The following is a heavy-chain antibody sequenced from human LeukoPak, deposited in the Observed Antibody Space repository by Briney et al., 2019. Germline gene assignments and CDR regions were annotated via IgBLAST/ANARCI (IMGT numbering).Heavy chain of an antibody. CDR3: ARDPSSGWLDY. CDR2: ISAYNGNT. D-gene: IGHD6-19*01. Sequence: GASVKVSCKASGYTFTSYGISWVRQAPGRGLEWMGWISAYNGNTNYAQKLQGRVTMTTDTSTSTAYMELRSLGSDDTAVYYCARDPSSGWLDYWGQGTLVTVSS. V-gene: IGHV1-18*01. CDR1: GYTFTSYG. J-gene: IGHJ4*02.